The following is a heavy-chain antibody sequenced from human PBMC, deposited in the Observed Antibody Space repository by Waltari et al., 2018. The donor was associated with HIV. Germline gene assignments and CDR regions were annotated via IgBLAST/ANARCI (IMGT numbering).Heavy chain of an antibody. CDR1: GYPLTALS. V-gene: IGHV1-24*01. CDR2: FDPKNGKP. J-gene: IGHJ1*01. CDR3: VTLYKQSPLYSNF. D-gene: IGHD2-15*01. Sequence: QVHLIQSALDMKTPGAYVTIACKVSGYPLTALSMQWVRQGPGHRLEWMGGFDPKNGKPVYSQRFWGRVSLAEDTSEDTAYLELNRLTSDDTAVYFCVTLYKQSPLYSNFWGQGTLVTVSA.